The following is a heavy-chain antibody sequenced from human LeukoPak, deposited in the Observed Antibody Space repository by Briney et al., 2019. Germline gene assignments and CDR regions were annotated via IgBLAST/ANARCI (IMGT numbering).Heavy chain of an antibody. J-gene: IGHJ4*02. CDR1: GGSISSYY. CDR3: ASSHTYQPYYFDY. D-gene: IGHD3-16*01. CDR2: IYTSGST. Sequence: PSETLSLTCTVSGGSISSYYWSWIRPPAGKGLEWIGRIYTSGSTNYNPSLKSRVTISVDTSKNQFSLKLSSVTAADTAVYYCASSHTYQPYYFDYWGQGTLVTVSS. V-gene: IGHV4-4*07.